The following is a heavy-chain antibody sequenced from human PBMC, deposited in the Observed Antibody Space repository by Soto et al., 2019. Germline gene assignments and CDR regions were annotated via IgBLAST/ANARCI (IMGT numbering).Heavy chain of an antibody. CDR1: GGSISSSNW. CDR2: IYHSGST. J-gene: IGHJ4*02. D-gene: IGHD4-17*01. V-gene: IGHV4-4*02. CDR3: ARVLSDYGDLHFDY. Sequence: SETLSLTCAVSGGSISSSNWWSWVRQPPGKGLEWIGEIYHSGSTNYNPSLKSRVTISVDKSKNQFSLKLSPVTAADTAVYYCARVLSDYGDLHFDYWGQGTLVTVSS.